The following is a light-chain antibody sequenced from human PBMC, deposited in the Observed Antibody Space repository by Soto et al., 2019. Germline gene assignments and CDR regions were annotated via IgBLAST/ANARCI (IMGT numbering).Light chain of an antibody. CDR1: QSISSY. J-gene: IGKJ1*01. Sequence: DIQMTQSPSSLSASVGDRVTITCRASQSISSYLNWYQQKPGKAPRLLIYKASTLEIGVPSRFSGSGSGTEFTLTISSLQPDDVAIYYCQQYNDYSWTFGQGTTGDIK. CDR3: QQYNDYSWT. CDR2: KAS. V-gene: IGKV1-5*03.